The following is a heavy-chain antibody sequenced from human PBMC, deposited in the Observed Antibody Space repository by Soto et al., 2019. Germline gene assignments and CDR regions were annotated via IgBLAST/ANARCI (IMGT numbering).Heavy chain of an antibody. CDR2: IWYEGDKK. CDR3: ARDYCSGGSCHFDS. CDR1: GFTLSNYG. V-gene: IGHV3-33*01. D-gene: IGHD2-15*01. J-gene: IGHJ4*02. Sequence: GGSLRLSCAASGFTLSNYGMHWVRQAPGKGLEWVAVIWYEGDKKFYADPVKGRLTISRDNSKNTLYLQMDSLRAEDTAIYYCARDYCSGGSCHFDSWGQGTMVTVSS.